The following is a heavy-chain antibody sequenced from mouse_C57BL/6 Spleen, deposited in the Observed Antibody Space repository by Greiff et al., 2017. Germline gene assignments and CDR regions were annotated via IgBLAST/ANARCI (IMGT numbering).Heavy chain of an antibody. CDR1: GYTSTSYW. CDR3: ARDDYDSKGFAY. CDR2: IHPNSGST. D-gene: IGHD2-4*01. J-gene: IGHJ3*01. Sequence: VQLQQPGAELVKPGASVKLSCKASGYTSTSYWMHWVKQRPGQGLEWIGMIHPNSGSTNYNEKFKSKATLTVDKSSSTAYMQLSSLTSEDSAVYYCARDDYDSKGFAYWGQGTLVTVSA. V-gene: IGHV1-64*01.